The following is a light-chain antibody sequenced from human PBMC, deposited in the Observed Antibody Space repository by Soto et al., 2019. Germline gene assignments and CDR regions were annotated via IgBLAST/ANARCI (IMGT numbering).Light chain of an antibody. CDR1: KSVSISY. Sequence: EIVLTPAPGTSFLSKGEKATHSCRASKSVSISYLACYQQKPGQAPRLLIYDASIMATGIPDRFSGSGSGTDFTLTISILVLEDFAGYCGQEYGSAPLITCGCGTNVDIK. CDR2: DAS. V-gene: IGKV3-20*01. J-gene: IGKJ3*01. CDR3: QEYGSAPLIT.